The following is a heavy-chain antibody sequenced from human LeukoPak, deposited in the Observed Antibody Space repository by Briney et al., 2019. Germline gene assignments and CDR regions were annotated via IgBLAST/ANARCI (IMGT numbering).Heavy chain of an antibody. V-gene: IGHV4-59*08. Sequence: PSETLSLTCTVSGGSISSYYWSWIRQPPGEGLEWIGYIYYSGSTNYNPSLKSRVTISVDTSKNQFSLKLSSVTAADTAVYYCARGSIAARNDAFDIWGQGTMVTVSS. J-gene: IGHJ3*02. D-gene: IGHD6-6*01. CDR2: IYYSGST. CDR1: GGSISSYY. CDR3: ARGSIAARNDAFDI.